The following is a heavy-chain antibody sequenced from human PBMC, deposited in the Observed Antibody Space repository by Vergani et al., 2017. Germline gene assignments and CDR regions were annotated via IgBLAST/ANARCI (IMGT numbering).Heavy chain of an antibody. CDR1: GFTFDDYA. CDR2: ISWNSGSI. J-gene: IGHJ6*02. V-gene: IGHV3-9*01. Sequence: EVQLLESGGGLVQPGGSLRLSCAASGFTFDDYAMHWVRQAPGKGLEWVSGISWNSGSIGYADSVKGRFTISRDNAKNSLYLQMNSLRAEDTAVYYCARVPYYYYGMDVWGQGTTVTVSS. CDR3: ARVPYYYYGMDV.